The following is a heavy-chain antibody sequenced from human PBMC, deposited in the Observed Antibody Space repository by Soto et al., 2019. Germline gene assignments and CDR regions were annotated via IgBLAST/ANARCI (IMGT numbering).Heavy chain of an antibody. V-gene: IGHV3-21*01. CDR2: ISSSSSYI. CDR1: GFTFSSYS. Sequence: EVQLVESGGGLVKPGGSLRLSCAASGFTFSSYSMNWVRQAPGKGLEWVSSISSSSSYIYYADSVKGRFTISSDNAKNSLYLQMNSLRAEDTAVYYCARRASGYAYYYYYYYMDVWGKGTTVTVSS. J-gene: IGHJ6*03. D-gene: IGHD5-12*01. CDR3: ARRASGYAYYYYYYYMDV.